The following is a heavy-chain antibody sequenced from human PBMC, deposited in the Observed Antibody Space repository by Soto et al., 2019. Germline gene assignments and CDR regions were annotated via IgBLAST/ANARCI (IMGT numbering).Heavy chain of an antibody. CDR3: ARHRHHRATVGATSTGEQ. J-gene: IGHJ4*02. CDR1: GFSVSSNY. Sequence: VWSLRLSCAISGFSVSSNYLSWVRQAPGKGLEWVSVHYSGGSTYYADSVQGRFTISRDKSNNTLYLQMRRVRAEDTAVYFCARHRHHRATVGATSTGEQWCQGTPVTVS. CDR2: HYSGGST. D-gene: IGHD1-26*01. V-gene: IGHV3-53*01.